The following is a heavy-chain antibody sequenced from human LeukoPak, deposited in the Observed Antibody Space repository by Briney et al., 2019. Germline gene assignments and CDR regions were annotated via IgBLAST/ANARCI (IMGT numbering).Heavy chain of an antibody. J-gene: IGHJ4*02. CDR3: ARALDTSSSRYQPFEY. Sequence: GGSLRLSCAASGFTLSSYWMSWVRLAPGKGLEWVANVKQDGSEKYYVGSVKGRFTISRDNAKNSLFLQMNSLRAEDTAVYYCARALDTSSSRYQPFEYWGQGTLVTVSS. CDR2: VKQDGSEK. V-gene: IGHV3-7*01. CDR1: GFTLSSYW. D-gene: IGHD2-2*01.